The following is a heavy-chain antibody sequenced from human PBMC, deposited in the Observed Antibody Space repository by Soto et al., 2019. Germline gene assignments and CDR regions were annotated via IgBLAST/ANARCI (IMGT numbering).Heavy chain of an antibody. CDR1: GGTFSSYA. CDR3: ARERNHDYGDYVTQGYYYGMDV. D-gene: IGHD4-17*01. J-gene: IGHJ6*02. Sequence: QVQLVQSGAEVKKPGSSVKVSCKASGGTFSSYAISWVRQAPGQGLEWMGGIIPIFGTANYAQKFQGRVTITADESTSTAYMELSSLRSEDTAVYYCARERNHDYGDYVTQGYYYGMDVWGQGTTVTVSS. V-gene: IGHV1-69*12. CDR2: IIPIFGTA.